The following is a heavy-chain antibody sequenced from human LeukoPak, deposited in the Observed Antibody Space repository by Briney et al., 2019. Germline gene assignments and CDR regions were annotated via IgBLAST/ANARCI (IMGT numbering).Heavy chain of an antibody. CDR1: GFTFSNAW. D-gene: IGHD3-16*02. V-gene: IGHV3-15*01. J-gene: IGHJ4*02. CDR3: TTERPFSYRFDY. Sequence: GGSLRLSCAASGFTFSNAWMSWVRQAPGTGLEGVGRIKSKTDGGTTDYAAPVKGRFTISRDDSKNTLYLQMNSLKTEDTAVYYCTTERPFSYRFDYWGQGTLVTVSS. CDR2: IKSKTDGGTT.